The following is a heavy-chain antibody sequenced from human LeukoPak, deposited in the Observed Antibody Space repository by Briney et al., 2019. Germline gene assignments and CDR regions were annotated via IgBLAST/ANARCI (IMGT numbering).Heavy chain of an antibody. D-gene: IGHD2-2*01. CDR1: GGTFSSYA. Sequence: GASVKVSCKASGGTFSSYAISWVRQAPGQGLEWVGGIIPIFGTANYAQKFQGRVTITTDESTSTAYMELSSLRSEDTAVYYCARASCSSTSCYRPWAFDYWGQGTLVTVSS. J-gene: IGHJ4*02. CDR2: IIPIFGTA. V-gene: IGHV1-69*05. CDR3: ARASCSSTSCYRPWAFDY.